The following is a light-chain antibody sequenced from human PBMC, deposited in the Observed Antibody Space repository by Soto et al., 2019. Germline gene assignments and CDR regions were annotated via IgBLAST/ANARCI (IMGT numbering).Light chain of an antibody. CDR2: LNSDGSH. CDR1: SGHSSYA. CDR3: QTWGTGIHVV. Sequence: QPVLTQSPSASASLGASVKLTCTLSSGHSSYAIAWHQQQPEKGPRYLMKLNSDGSHNKGGGIPDRFSGSSSGAERYLTISSLQSEDEADYYCQTWGTGIHVVFGGGTKLTVL. J-gene: IGLJ2*01. V-gene: IGLV4-69*01.